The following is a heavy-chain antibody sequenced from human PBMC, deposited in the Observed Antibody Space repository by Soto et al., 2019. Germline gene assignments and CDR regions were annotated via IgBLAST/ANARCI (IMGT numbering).Heavy chain of an antibody. V-gene: IGHV1-18*04. Sequence: GXPVTVSHTASGYSFINYGIICVRQAPGQGLEWMGWISAYNGNTNYPQRLWGKVTMTIDTSTSTAYMELRSLRSDDTAIYDCARDDNSLGLYYRYGMGFWGQGTTVTVSS. J-gene: IGHJ6*02. D-gene: IGHD3-22*01. CDR1: GYSFINYG. CDR2: ISAYNGNT. CDR3: ARDDNSLGLYYRYGMGF.